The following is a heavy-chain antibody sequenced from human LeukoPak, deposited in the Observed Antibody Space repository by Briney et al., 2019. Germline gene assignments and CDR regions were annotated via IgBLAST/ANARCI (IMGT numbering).Heavy chain of an antibody. D-gene: IGHD2-2*01. Sequence: GGSLRLSCAASGFTSSSYWMTWVRQVPGKGLEWVANIKQDATEKKYVDSVKGRFTISRGNAKNSLYLQMNSLRAEDTAVYYCARTSSTKCYDYWGQGTLVTVSS. J-gene: IGHJ4*02. CDR3: ARTSSTKCYDY. CDR2: IKQDATEK. V-gene: IGHV3-7*01. CDR1: GFTSSSYW.